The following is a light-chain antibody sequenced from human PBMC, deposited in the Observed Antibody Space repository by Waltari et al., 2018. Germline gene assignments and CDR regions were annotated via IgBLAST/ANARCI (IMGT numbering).Light chain of an antibody. Sequence: EVVLTQSPGTLSLSPGERATLSCRASQRVSSHQLAWFQQRPGQAPRLVIYGASIRATGIPDRFSGSGSGTDFTLTISRLEPEDCGVFYCQQYGSSPWTFGQGTKVEIK. J-gene: IGKJ1*01. CDR1: QRVSSHQ. CDR2: GAS. CDR3: QQYGSSPWT. V-gene: IGKV3-20*01.